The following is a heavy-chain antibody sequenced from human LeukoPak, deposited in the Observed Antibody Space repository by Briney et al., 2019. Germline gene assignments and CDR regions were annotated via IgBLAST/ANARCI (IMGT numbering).Heavy chain of an antibody. J-gene: IGHJ6*03. CDR3: ARHSSGWYIMDV. CDR1: GGSISSYY. Sequence: PSETLSLTCTVSGGSISSYYWSWIRQPPGKGLEWIGYIYYSGSTNYNPSLKSRVTISVDTSKDQFSLKLSSVTAADTAVYYCARHSSGWYIMDVWGKGTTVTVSS. D-gene: IGHD6-19*01. V-gene: IGHV4-59*08. CDR2: IYYSGST.